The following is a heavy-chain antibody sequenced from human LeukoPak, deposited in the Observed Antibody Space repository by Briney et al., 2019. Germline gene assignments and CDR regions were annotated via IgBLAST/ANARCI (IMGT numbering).Heavy chain of an antibody. D-gene: IGHD5-18*01. CDR1: GFTFSSYA. CDR2: ISYDGSNK. CDR3: ATSPTPVDTAMEY. Sequence: GGSLRLSCAASGFTFSSYAMHWVRQAPGKGLEWVAVISYDGSNKYYADSVKGRFTISRDNSKNTLYLQMNSLRAEDTAVYYCATSPTPVDTAMEYWGQGTLVTVSS. V-gene: IGHV3-30-3*01. J-gene: IGHJ4*02.